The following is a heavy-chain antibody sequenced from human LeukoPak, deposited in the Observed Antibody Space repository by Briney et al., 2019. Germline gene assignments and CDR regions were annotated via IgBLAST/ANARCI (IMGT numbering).Heavy chain of an antibody. V-gene: IGHV3-15*01. CDR1: GITFSGAW. CDR3: ITAPGGNHLY. CDR2: IKSKTDGGTI. Sequence: GGSLRLSCEASGITFSGAWLSWVRQPPGKGLEWVGRIKSKTDGGTIDYAAPVKGRITISRNDSTNTLYLQMNSLKIEDTAVYYCITAPGGNHLYWGQGALVTVS. J-gene: IGHJ4*02.